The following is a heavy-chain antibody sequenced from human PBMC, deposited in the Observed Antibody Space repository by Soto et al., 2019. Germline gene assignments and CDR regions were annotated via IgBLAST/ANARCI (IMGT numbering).Heavy chain of an antibody. CDR3: ARVHTGYSSSHDYYYYYGMDV. CDR2: IYYSGST. D-gene: IGHD6-6*01. Sequence: SETLSLTCTVSGGSINSYYWSWIRQPPGKGLEWIGYIYYSGSTNYNPSLKSRVTISVDTSKNQFSLKLSSVTAADTAVYYCARVHTGYSSSHDYYYYYGMDVWGQGTRVTVSS. V-gene: IGHV4-59*01. CDR1: GGSINSYY. J-gene: IGHJ6*02.